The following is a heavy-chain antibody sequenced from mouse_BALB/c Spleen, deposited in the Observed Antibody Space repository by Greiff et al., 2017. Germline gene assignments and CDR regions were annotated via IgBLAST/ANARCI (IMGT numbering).Heavy chain of an antibody. D-gene: IGHD2-14*01. CDR2: ISIYYDNT. CDR1: GYTFTDYA. Sequence: VQLQQSGPELVRPGESVKISCKGSGYTFTDYAMHWVKQSHAKSLEWIGVISIYYDNTNYNQKFKGKATMTVDKSSSTAYMELARLTSEDSAIYYCARKDYRYDGAWFAYWGQGTLVTVSA. CDR3: ARKDYRYDGAWFAY. J-gene: IGHJ3*01. V-gene: IGHV1-67*01.